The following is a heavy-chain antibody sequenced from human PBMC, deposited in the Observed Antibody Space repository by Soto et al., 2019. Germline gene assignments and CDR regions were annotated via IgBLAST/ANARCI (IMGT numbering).Heavy chain of an antibody. CDR1: GGSINSYY. Sequence: QVQLQESVLGLVKPSETLSLTCTVSGGSINSYYWSWIRQPPGKGLEWIGYIYYSGSTNYNPSLKSRATISVDTSKNQFTLKLSSVTAADTAVYYCARVPWQWLGGYAFDIWGQGTMVTVSS. D-gene: IGHD6-19*01. V-gene: IGHV4-59*01. CDR3: ARVPWQWLGGYAFDI. J-gene: IGHJ3*02. CDR2: IYYSGST.